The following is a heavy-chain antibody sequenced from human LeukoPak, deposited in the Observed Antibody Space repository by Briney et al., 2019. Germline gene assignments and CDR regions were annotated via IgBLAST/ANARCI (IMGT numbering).Heavy chain of an antibody. V-gene: IGHV1-2*02. CDR2: VNPNSGGT. Sequence: ASVKVSCKASGFTFTCYYIHWVRQAPGQGRECMGWVNPNSGGTNYAQMFQGRVTMTRDTSINTDYMELSGLRSDDTAVYYCARDSYGGNWSLGYWGQGTLVTVSS. CDR1: GFTFTCYY. J-gene: IGHJ4*02. D-gene: IGHD4-23*01. CDR3: ARDSYGGNWSLGY.